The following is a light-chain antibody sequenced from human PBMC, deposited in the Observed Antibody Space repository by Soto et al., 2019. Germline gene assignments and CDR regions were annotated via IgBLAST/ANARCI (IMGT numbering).Light chain of an antibody. V-gene: IGKV3-15*01. CDR3: QQYTNWPPGT. J-gene: IGKJ1*01. CDR2: GAS. Sequence: EIVMTQSPATLSVSPGERATLSCRASQSVSNNLAWYQQKPGQAPRLLIYGASTRATGFPARFSGSGSGTVFTITISSLQSEDFAVYYCQQYTNWPPGTFGQGTKVEIK. CDR1: QSVSNN.